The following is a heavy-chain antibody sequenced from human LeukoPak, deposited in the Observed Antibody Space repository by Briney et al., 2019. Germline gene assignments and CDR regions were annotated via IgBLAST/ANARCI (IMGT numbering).Heavy chain of an antibody. CDR1: GFTFSSYA. CDR2: ISGSGDST. V-gene: IGHV3-23*01. D-gene: IGHD6-13*01. CDR3: AKTRPLDSSSWSHGDY. Sequence: GGSLRLSCAASGFTFSSYAMSWVRQAPGKGLEWVSAISGSGDSTYYGDSVKGRFTFSRDNSKNTLYLQMNSLRAEDTAVYYCAKTRPLDSSSWSHGDYWGQGTLVTVSS. J-gene: IGHJ4*02.